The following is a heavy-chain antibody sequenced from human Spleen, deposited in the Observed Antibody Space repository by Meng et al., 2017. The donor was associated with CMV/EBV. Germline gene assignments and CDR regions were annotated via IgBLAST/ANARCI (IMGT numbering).Heavy chain of an antibody. CDR1: FSTYP. J-gene: IGHJ5*01. CDR3: ARDARTYCSGGSCYSGDFDS. CDR2: ISEDGYKK. V-gene: IGHV3-30*04. Sequence: FSTYPMHWIRQAPGKGLEWVAVISEDGYKKFYADSVKGRFTISRDNSKNTIYLQMNSLRAEDTAVFYCARDARTYCSGGSCYSGDFDSWGQGILVTVSS. D-gene: IGHD2-15*01.